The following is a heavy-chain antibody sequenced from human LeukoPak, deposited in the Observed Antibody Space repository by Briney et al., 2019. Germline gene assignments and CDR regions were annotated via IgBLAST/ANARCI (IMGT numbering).Heavy chain of an antibody. CDR1: GYTFTGYY. J-gene: IGHJ4*02. D-gene: IGHD3-9*01. Sequence: ASVKVSCKASGYTFTGYYMHWVRQAPGQGLEWMGWINPNSGGTNYAQKFQGRVTLTRDTSISTAYMELGSLTSDDTAVYFCAREMFREGGPTGSGWGYWGQGTLVTVSS. CDR2: INPNSGGT. V-gene: IGHV1-2*02. CDR3: AREMFREGGPTGSGWGY.